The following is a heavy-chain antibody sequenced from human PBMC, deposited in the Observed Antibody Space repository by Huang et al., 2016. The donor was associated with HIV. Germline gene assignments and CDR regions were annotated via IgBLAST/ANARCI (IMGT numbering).Heavy chain of an antibody. Sequence: QVQLVQSGAEVKKPGASVKVSCKASGYTFTNYDINWVRQATGQGLEWMGWINSRRCGSDSAQKFQARVTISRNTSIDTVYMELSSLRSEDTAVYYCARTVVTGGALHLWGQGTMVTVSA. CDR3: ARTVVTGGALHL. CDR1: GYTFTNYD. V-gene: IGHV1-8*03. D-gene: IGHD2-15*01. CDR2: INSRRCGS. J-gene: IGHJ3*01.